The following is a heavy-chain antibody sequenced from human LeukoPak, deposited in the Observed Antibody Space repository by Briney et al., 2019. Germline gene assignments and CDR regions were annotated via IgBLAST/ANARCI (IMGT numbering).Heavy chain of an antibody. Sequence: ASVKVSCKASGYTLTGYYMHWVRQAPGQGLEWMGWINPNSGGTNHAQNFQGKVTMTKDTSISTAYNDPNTLRPDDTTVYYCATDPVVRGVINGYYYYKDVWGKGTTVTASS. J-gene: IGHJ6*03. D-gene: IGHD3-10*01. CDR1: GYTLTGYY. CDR3: ATDPVVRGVINGYYYYKDV. CDR2: INPNSGGT. V-gene: IGHV1-2*02.